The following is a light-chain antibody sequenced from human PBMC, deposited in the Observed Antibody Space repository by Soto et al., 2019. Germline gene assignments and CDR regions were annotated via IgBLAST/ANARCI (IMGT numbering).Light chain of an antibody. V-gene: IGLV1-40*01. CDR3: QSYDSSLIGSRV. J-gene: IGLJ1*01. CDR1: SSNIGAHYD. CDR2: ANS. Sequence: QSVLTQPPSVSGAPGQRVTISCTGSSSNIGAHYDVHWYQQLPGTAPKLLIYANSNRPSGVPDRFSGSKSGTSASLAITGLQAEDEADYYCQSYDSSLIGSRVFGTGTKLTVL.